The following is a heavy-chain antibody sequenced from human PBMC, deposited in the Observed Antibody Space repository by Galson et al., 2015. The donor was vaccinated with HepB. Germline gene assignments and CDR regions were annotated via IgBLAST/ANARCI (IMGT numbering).Heavy chain of an antibody. V-gene: IGHV4-4*07. D-gene: IGHD3-10*01. CDR1: GGSISSYY. Sequence: SETLSLTCTVSGGSISSYYWSWIRQPAGKGLEWIGRIYASGSTNYNPSLKSRVTMSVDTSKNQFSLNLSSVTAADTAVYYCARLSGSGSYYSYFDYWGQGTLVTVSS. J-gene: IGHJ4*02. CDR2: IYASGST. CDR3: ARLSGSGSYYSYFDY.